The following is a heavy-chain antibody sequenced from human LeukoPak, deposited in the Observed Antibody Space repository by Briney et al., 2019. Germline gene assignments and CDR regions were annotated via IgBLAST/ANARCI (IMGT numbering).Heavy chain of an antibody. J-gene: IGHJ6*02. V-gene: IGHV3-33*01. D-gene: IGHD2-2*01. Sequence: GRSLRLSCAASGFTFSSYGMHWVRQAPGKGLEWVAVIWYDGSNKYYADSVKGRFTISRDNSQNTVYLQMNSLRAEDSAVYYCARERIVVVVTENKLQHFGMDVWGQGTTVIVSS. CDR2: IWYDGSNK. CDR3: ARERIVVVVTENKLQHFGMDV. CDR1: GFTFSSYG.